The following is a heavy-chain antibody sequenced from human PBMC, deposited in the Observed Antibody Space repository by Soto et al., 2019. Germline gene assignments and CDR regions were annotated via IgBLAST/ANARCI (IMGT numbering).Heavy chain of an antibody. V-gene: IGHV1-24*01. Sequence: VKVSCKASGYTFTSYDINWARQAPGKGLEWMGGFDPEDGETIYAQKFQGRVTMTEDTSTDTAYMELSSLRSEDTAVYYCARLLWFGELRYFDYWGQGTLVTVSS. CDR3: ARLLWFGELRYFDY. CDR2: FDPEDGET. CDR1: GYTFTSYD. J-gene: IGHJ4*02. D-gene: IGHD3-10*01.